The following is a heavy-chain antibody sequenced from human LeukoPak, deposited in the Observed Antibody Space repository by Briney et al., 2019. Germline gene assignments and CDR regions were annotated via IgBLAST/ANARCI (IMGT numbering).Heavy chain of an antibody. D-gene: IGHD3-10*01. Sequence: AGGSLRLSCAASGFTFSSYGMHWVRQAPGKGLEWVAVIWYDGSNKYYADSVKGRFTISRDNSKNTLYLQMNSLRAEDTAVYYCAREGSVLWFGELLFHFDYWGQGTLVTVSS. V-gene: IGHV3-33*01. CDR3: AREGSVLWFGELLFHFDY. J-gene: IGHJ4*02. CDR1: GFTFSSYG. CDR2: IWYDGSNK.